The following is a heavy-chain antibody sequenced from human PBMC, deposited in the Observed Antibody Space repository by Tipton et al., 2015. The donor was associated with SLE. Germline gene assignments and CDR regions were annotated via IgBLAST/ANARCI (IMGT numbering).Heavy chain of an antibody. CDR1: GFTFSSYE. Sequence: SLRLSCAASGFTFSSYEINWVRQAPGKGLEWVSYISSSGTTIDYADSVKGRFTISRDNAKNSLYLQMNSLRAEDTAVYYCARGSFWSGYYTLFDYWGQGTLVTVSS. J-gene: IGHJ4*02. D-gene: IGHD3-3*01. CDR2: ISSSGTTI. CDR3: ARGSFWSGYYTLFDY. V-gene: IGHV3-48*03.